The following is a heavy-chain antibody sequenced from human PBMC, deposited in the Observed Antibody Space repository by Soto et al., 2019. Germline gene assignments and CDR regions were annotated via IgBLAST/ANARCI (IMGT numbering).Heavy chain of an antibody. V-gene: IGHV1-18*01. CDR3: ALGYSSGQNDN. CDR2: ISAYNGNT. D-gene: IGHD6-19*01. CDR1: GYTFTSYG. J-gene: IGHJ4*02. Sequence: GASVKVSCKASGYTFTSYGISWVRQAPGQGLGRMGWISAYNGNTNYAQKLQGRVTMTTDTSTSTAYMELRSLISDDTVVYYCALGYSSGQNDNWGQGTLVTVSS.